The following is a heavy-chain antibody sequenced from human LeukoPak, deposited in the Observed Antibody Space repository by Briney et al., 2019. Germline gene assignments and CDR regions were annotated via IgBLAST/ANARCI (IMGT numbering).Heavy chain of an antibody. Sequence: GGSLRLSCAASGFTFSSYSMNWVCQAPGKGLEWVSYISRSSSTISYADSVKCRFTISRDNAKNSLYLQMNSLRDEDTAVYYCARDSASGSYRHAFDIWGQGTMVSVSS. CDR3: ARDSASGSYRHAFDI. J-gene: IGHJ3*02. CDR1: GFTFSSYS. V-gene: IGHV3-48*02. D-gene: IGHD1-26*01. CDR2: ISRSSSTI.